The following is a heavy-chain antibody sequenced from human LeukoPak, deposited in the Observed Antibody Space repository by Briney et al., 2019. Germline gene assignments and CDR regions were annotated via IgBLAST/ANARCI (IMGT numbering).Heavy chain of an antibody. V-gene: IGHV3-21*01. CDR3: ARDGTSSWYYY. D-gene: IGHD6-13*01. Sequence: PGGSLRLSCTASGSALSGFNIHWVRQAPGRGLEWVSCISSSSSYRYYADSVKGRFTISRDNAKSSVYLQMNTLRAEDTAVYYCARDGTSSWYYYWGQGTLVTVSS. J-gene: IGHJ4*02. CDR2: ISSSSSYR. CDR1: GSALSGFN.